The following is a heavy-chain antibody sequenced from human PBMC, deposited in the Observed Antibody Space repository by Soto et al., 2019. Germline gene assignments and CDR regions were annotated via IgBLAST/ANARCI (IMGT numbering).Heavy chain of an antibody. V-gene: IGHV4-31*03. J-gene: IGHJ5*02. CDR3: ARDTELDSPRIDP. CDR1: GGSISSGGYY. D-gene: IGHD3-10*01. CDR2: IYYSGST. Sequence: QVQLQESGPGLVKPSQTLSLTCTVSGGSISSGGYYWSWIRQHPGKGLEWSGYIYYSGSTYYNPSLKSRVTISVDTSKNQFSLKLSSGTAADTAVYYCARDTELDSPRIDPWGQGTLVTVSS.